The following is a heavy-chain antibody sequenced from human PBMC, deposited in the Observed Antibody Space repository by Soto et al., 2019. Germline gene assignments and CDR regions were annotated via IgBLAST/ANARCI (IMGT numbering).Heavy chain of an antibody. J-gene: IGHJ3*01. V-gene: IGHV3-23*01. CDR3: VKRGRNWGAFDF. CDR1: GFILNNYA. Sequence: VQLLESGGDLVQPGGSLRLSCVASGFILNNYAMSWVRQAPGKGLEWVSTIGGTDGDSDGVPWYEVSVKGRSTISRDSSANTLFLHMDNLRAEDSALYYCVKRGRNWGAFDFWGQGTTVVVAS. D-gene: IGHD7-27*01. CDR2: IGGTDGDSDGVP.